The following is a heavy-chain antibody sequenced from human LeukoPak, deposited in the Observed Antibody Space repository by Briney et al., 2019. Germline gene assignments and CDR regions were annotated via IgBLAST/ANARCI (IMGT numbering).Heavy chain of an antibody. J-gene: IGHJ4*02. CDR2: ISGGGGST. CDR1: GFTFSRYG. Sequence: GGSLRLSCAASGFTFSRYGMSWVRQAPGKGLEWVSAISGGGGSTYYADSVKGRFTISRDNSKNTLFLQMNSLRAEDTALYYCARDLSYGSSGYYDWGQGTLVTVSS. CDR3: ARDLSYGSSGYYD. V-gene: IGHV3-23*01. D-gene: IGHD3-22*01.